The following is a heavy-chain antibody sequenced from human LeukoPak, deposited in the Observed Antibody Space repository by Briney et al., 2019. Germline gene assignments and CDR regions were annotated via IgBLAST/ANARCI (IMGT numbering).Heavy chain of an antibody. V-gene: IGHV3-20*04. D-gene: IGHD3-10*01. Sequence: GGSLRLSCAASGFTFDDYGMSWVRQAPGKGLEWVSGINWNGGSTGYADSVKGRFTISRDNAKNSLYLQMNSPRAEDTALYYCARVYYYGSGSYYNAGYWGQGTLVTVSS. CDR1: GFTFDDYG. CDR2: INWNGGST. CDR3: ARVYYYGSGSYYNAGY. J-gene: IGHJ4*02.